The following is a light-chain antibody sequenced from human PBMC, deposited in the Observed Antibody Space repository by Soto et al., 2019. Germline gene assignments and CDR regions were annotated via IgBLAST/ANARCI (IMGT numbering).Light chain of an antibody. J-gene: IGKJ4*01. V-gene: IGKV3-20*01. Sequence: EIVLTQSPGTLSLSPGERATLSCRASERVSSTFLAWYQQKPGQAPRLLIYGAFIRAPGIPDRFSASGSGTDFTLTIRRLEPEDFAVYYCQQHGSSPRTFGGGTKVEI. CDR2: GAF. CDR3: QQHGSSPRT. CDR1: ERVSSTF.